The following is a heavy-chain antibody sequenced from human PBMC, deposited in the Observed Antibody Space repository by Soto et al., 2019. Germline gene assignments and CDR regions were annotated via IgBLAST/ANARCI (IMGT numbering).Heavy chain of an antibody. Sequence: HVQLQESGPGLVKPSQTLSLTCTVSGGSISSGGYYWSWIRQHPGKGLEWIGYIYYSGSTYYNPYLKRRVTIAVDTSKNQYSLKLSSVTAAVTAVYYCAIVRGMTPDCCGQGSLVTVSS. V-gene: IGHV4-31*03. D-gene: IGHD3-10*01. J-gene: IGHJ4*02. CDR3: AIVRGMTPDC. CDR2: IYYSGST. CDR1: GGSISSGGYY.